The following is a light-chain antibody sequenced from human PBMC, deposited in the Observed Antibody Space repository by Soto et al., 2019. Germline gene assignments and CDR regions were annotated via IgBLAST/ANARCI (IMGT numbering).Light chain of an antibody. CDR2: DAS. J-gene: IGKJ1*01. CDR3: QQYSSYWT. CDR1: QNINNY. V-gene: IGKV1-33*01. Sequence: DIQMTQSPSSLSASVGDRVTITCQASQNINNYLNWYQQXPGRAPKFLIYDASNLEAGVPSRFRGSGSGTEFTLTISSLQPDDFATYYCQQYSSYWTFGQGTKVDIK.